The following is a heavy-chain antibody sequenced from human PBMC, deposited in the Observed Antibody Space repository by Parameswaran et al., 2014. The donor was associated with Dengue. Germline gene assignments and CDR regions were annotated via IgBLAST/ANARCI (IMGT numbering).Heavy chain of an antibody. CDR2: IIPIFGTA. CDR3: ARAPYSGSYLG. Sequence: WVRQAPGQGLEWMGGIIPIFGTANYAQKFQGRVTITADESTSTAYMELSSLRSEDTAVYYCARAPYSGSYLGWGQGTLVTVSS. V-gene: IGHV1-69*01. D-gene: IGHD1-26*01. J-gene: IGHJ4*02.